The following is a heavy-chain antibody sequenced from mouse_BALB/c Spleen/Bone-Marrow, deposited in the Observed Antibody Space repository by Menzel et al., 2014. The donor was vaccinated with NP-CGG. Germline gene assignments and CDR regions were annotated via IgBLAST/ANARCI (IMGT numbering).Heavy chain of an antibody. Sequence: QVQLQQSGAELVKPGASVKLSCKASGYTFTTYDINWVRQRPEQGLEWTGWIFPGDGTTKYNEKFKGKATLTTDKSSSTAYMQFSRLTSEDSAVYFCARNYRYAWFVYWGQGTLVTVSA. D-gene: IGHD2-14*01. J-gene: IGHJ3*01. CDR3: ARNYRYAWFVY. V-gene: IGHV1S56*01. CDR2: IFPGDGTT. CDR1: GYTFTTYD.